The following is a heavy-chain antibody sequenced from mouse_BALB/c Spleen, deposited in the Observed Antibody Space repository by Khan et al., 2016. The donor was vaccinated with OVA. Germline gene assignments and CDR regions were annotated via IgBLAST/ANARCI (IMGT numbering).Heavy chain of an antibody. Sequence: QVQLKQSGAELARPGASVKMSCKASGYIFTNYMMHWVKQRPGQGLEWIGDINPSNDYSNYNQNFKDNATLTADKSSSTAYMQLSSLTSEDSAVYYCARGGYGSFGFWGQGTLVTVSA. CDR1: GYIFTNYM. D-gene: IGHD1-1*01. J-gene: IGHJ3*01. CDR3: ARGGYGSFGF. CDR2: INPSNDYS. V-gene: IGHV1-4*01.